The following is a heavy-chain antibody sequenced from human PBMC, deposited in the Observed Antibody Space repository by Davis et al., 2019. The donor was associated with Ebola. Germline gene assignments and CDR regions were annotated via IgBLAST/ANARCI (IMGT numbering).Heavy chain of an antibody. J-gene: IGHJ6*02. D-gene: IGHD1-26*01. CDR1: GGSISSGGYY. V-gene: IGHV4-61*08. CDR2: IYYSGST. Sequence: MPSETLSLTCTVSGGSISSGGYYWSWIRQHPGKGLEWIGYIYYSGSTNYNPSLKSRVTISVDTSKNQFSLKLSSVTAADTAVYYCARVGSYYFDYYYGMDVWGQGTTVTVSS. CDR3: ARVGSYYFDYYYGMDV.